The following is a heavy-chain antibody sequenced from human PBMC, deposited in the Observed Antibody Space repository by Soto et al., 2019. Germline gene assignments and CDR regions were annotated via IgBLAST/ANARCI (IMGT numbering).Heavy chain of an antibody. CDR1: GGSISSGGYS. CDR2: IYYSGST. J-gene: IGHJ4*02. V-gene: IGHV4-61*08. Sequence: PSETLSLTCAVSGGSISSGGYSWSWIRQPPGKGLEWIGYIYYSGSTNYNPSLKSRVTISVDTSKNQFSLKLSSVTAADTAVYYCARESTAGGIAAVWGQGTLVTVSS. D-gene: IGHD6-13*01. CDR3: ARESTAGGIAAV.